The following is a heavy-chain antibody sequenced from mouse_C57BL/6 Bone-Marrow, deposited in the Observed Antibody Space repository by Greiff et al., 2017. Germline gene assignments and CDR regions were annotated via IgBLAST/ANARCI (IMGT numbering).Heavy chain of an antibody. CDR2: ISSGSSTI. Sequence: EVKLMESGGGLVKPGGSLKLSCAASGFTFSDYGMHWVRQAPEKGLEWVAYISSGSSTIYSADTVKGRFTISRANAKNTLFLRMTSLRSEDTAMYYCARGPGLYFDYWGQGTTLTVSS. CDR1: GFTFSDYG. J-gene: IGHJ2*01. CDR3: ARGPGLYFDY. D-gene: IGHD3-3*01. V-gene: IGHV5-17*01.